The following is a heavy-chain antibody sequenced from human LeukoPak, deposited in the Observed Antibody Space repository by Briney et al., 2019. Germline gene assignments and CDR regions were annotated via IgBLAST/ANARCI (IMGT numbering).Heavy chain of an antibody. D-gene: IGHD2-21*02. Sequence: ASVKVSCKASGYTFTGYYMHWVRQAPGQGLKWMGRINPSSGGTNYAQKFQGRVTMTRDTSISTAYMELSRLRSDDTAVYYCAREVAYCGGDCYPQSYYSYYMDVWGKGTTVTVSS. CDR1: GYTFTGYY. CDR3: AREVAYCGGDCYPQSYYSYYMDV. V-gene: IGHV1-2*06. CDR2: INPSSGGT. J-gene: IGHJ6*03.